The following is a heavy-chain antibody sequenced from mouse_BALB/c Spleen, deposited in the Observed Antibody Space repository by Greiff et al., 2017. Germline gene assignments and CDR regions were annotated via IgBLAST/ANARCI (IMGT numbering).Heavy chain of an antibody. J-gene: IGHJ4*01. CDR2: INPYNGAT. V-gene: IGHV1-31*01. CDR3: ARHYGDYYAMDY. D-gene: IGHD1-1*01. CDR1: GYSFTGYY. Sequence: VQLQQSGPELVKPGASVKISCKASGYSFTGYYMHWVKQSHVKSLEWIGRINPYNGATSYNQNFKDKASLTVDKSSSTAYMELHSLTSEDSAVYYCARHYGDYYAMDYWGQGTSVTVSS.